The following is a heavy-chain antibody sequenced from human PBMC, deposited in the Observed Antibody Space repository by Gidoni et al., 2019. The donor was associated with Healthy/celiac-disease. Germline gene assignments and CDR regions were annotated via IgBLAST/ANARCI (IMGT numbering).Heavy chain of an antibody. D-gene: IGHD4-17*01. Sequence: QVQLVESGGGVVQPGRSLRLSCAASGFTFSSYAMHWVRQAPGKGLEWVAVISYDGSNKYYADSVKGRFTISRDNSKNTLYLQMNSLRAEDTAVYYCARGIRYGDYVFDYWGQGTLVTVSS. CDR2: ISYDGSNK. V-gene: IGHV3-30-3*01. CDR1: GFTFSSYA. J-gene: IGHJ4*02. CDR3: ARGIRYGDYVFDY.